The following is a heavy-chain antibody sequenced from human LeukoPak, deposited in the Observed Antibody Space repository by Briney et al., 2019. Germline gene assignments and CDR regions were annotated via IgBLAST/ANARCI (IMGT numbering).Heavy chain of an antibody. J-gene: IGHJ4*02. CDR3: VRRLSKSYYLNDF. V-gene: IGHV3-11*04. CDR1: GFTFSDYY. CDR2: INDRGNTM. D-gene: IGHD3-10*01. Sequence: GGSLRLSCAASGFTFSDYYMSWIRQAPGKGLEWVSYINDRGNTMYYADSVKGRFTISRDNAKNSLYLEMNRLRAEDTAVYYCVRRLSKSYYLNDFWGPGTLVIVSS.